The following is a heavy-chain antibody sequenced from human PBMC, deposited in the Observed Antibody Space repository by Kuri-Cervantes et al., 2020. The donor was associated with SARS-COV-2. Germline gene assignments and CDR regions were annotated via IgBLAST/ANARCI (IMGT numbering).Heavy chain of an antibody. J-gene: IGHJ4*02. V-gene: IGHV3-30*04. D-gene: IGHD3-10*01. Sequence: GGSLRLSCAASGFTFSSYAMHWVRQAPGKGLEWVAVISYDGSNKYHADSVKGRFTISRDNAKNSLYLQMNSLRAEDTAVYYCARDLGAYYNYFDYWGQGTLVTVSS. CDR3: ARDLGAYYNYFDY. CDR2: ISYDGSNK. CDR1: GFTFSSYA.